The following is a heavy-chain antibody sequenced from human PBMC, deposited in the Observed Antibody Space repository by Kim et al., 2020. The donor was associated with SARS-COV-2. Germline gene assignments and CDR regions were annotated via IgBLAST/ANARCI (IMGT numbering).Heavy chain of an antibody. J-gene: IGHJ6*01. CDR3: AKDRKVQLLYPTTYYYG. CDR2: ISYDGSNK. D-gene: IGHD2-2*02. V-gene: IGHV3-30*18. CDR1: GFTFSSYG. Sequence: GGSLRLSCAASGFTFSSYGMHWVRQAPGKGLEWVAVISYDGSNKYYADSVKGRFTISRDNSKNTLYLQMNSLRAEDTAVYYCAKDRKVQLLYPTTYYYG.